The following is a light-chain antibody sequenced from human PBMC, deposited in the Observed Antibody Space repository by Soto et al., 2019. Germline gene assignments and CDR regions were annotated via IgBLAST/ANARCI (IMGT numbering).Light chain of an antibody. CDR2: DVS. Sequence: QSALTQPASVSGSPGQSITISCTGSSSDVGGFNYVSWYQQHPGTAPKLMIYDVSTRPSGVSDRFSGSKSGNTASLSISGLQADDEADYYCSSYTTLGVGVFGGGTKLTVL. CDR1: SSDVGGFNY. V-gene: IGLV2-14*01. CDR3: SSYTTLGVGV. J-gene: IGLJ2*01.